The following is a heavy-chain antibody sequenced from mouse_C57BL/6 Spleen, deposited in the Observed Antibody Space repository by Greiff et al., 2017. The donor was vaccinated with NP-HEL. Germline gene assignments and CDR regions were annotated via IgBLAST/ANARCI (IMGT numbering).Heavy chain of an antibody. CDR1: GYTFTSYW. Sequence: KESCKASGYTFTSYWMQWVKQRPGQGLEWIGEIDPSDSYTNYNQKFTGKATLTVDTSSSTAYMQLSSLTSEDTAVYYWARRDYSLDYWGQGTTLTVSS. CDR2: IDPSDSYT. D-gene: IGHD1-1*01. V-gene: IGHV1-50*01. J-gene: IGHJ2*01. CDR3: ARRDYSLDY.